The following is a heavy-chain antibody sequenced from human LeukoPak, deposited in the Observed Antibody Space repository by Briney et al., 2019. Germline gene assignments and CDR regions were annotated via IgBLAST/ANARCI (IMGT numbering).Heavy chain of an antibody. CDR2: IYYSGST. CDR1: GGSISSGGYY. J-gene: IGHJ6*02. V-gene: IGHV4-31*03. CDR3: ARSVSSGYYPYYYYYGMDV. D-gene: IGHD3-22*01. Sequence: PQTLSLTCTVSGGSISSGGYYWSWIRQHPGKGLEWIGYIYYSGSTYYNPSLKSRVTISVDTSKNQFSLKLSSVTAADTAVYYCARSVSSGYYPYYYYYGMDVWGQGTTVTVSS.